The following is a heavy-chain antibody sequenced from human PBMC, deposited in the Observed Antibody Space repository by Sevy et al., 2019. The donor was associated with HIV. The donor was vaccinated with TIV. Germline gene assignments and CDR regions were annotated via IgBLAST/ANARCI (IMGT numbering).Heavy chain of an antibody. CDR3: ARGAAAGTFDY. CDR1: GFTFSSYW. Sequence: GGSLRLSCAASGFTFSSYWMHWVRQAPGKGLVWVSRVNSDGSSTSYADSVKGQFTISRDNAKNTLYLQMNSLRAEDTAVYYCARGAAAGTFDYWGQGTLVTVSS. V-gene: IGHV3-74*01. J-gene: IGHJ4*01. CDR2: VNSDGSST. D-gene: IGHD6-13*01.